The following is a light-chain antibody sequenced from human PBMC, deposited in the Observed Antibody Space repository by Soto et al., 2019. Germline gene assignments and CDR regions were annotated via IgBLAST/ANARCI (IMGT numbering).Light chain of an antibody. CDR2: GAS. Sequence: EIVLTQSPGTLYLSPGERATLSCRASQSVSNNYLAWYQQKPGQAPRLLIYGASNRATGIPDRFSGSGSGTEFTLTISRLAWEVFAVYFCQQSSNGLRLTFGGWTKAHI. J-gene: IGKJ4*01. CDR1: QSVSNNY. V-gene: IGKV3D-20*02. CDR3: QQSSNGLRLT.